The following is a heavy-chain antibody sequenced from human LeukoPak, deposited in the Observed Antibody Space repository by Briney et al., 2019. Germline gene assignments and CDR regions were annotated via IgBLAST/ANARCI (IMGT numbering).Heavy chain of an antibody. CDR2: IIPIFGTA. CDR1: GGTFSSYA. V-gene: IGHV1-69*13. CDR3: ARGGYDFVYYYYGMDV. Sequence: SVTVTFTASGGTFSSYAISWVRQAPGQGLEWMGGIIPIFGTANYAQKFQGRVTITADESTSTAYMELSSLRSEDMAVYYCARGGYDFVYYYYGMDVWGQGTTVTVSS. D-gene: IGHD3-3*01. J-gene: IGHJ6*02.